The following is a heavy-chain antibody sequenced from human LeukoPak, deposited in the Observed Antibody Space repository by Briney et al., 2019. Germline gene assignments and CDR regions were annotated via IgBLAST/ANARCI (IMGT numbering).Heavy chain of an antibody. CDR1: GGSINNYY. CDR3: ARDNMLLAARLMMGHFDY. V-gene: IGHV4-4*07. D-gene: IGHD6-6*01. J-gene: IGHJ4*02. Sequence: PSETLSLTCTVSGGSINNYYWSWIRQPAGKGLEWIGLIYSSGSTSYNPSLKSRVTMSVDTSKKQFSLRLSSVTAADTAVYYCARDNMLLAARLMMGHFDYWGQGTLVTVSS. CDR2: IYSSGST.